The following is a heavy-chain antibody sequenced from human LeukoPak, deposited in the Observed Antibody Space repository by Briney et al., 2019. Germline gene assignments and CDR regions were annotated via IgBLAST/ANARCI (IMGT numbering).Heavy chain of an antibody. J-gene: IGHJ4*02. CDR1: GFTFSSYG. Sequence: GGTLRLSCAASGFTFSSYGMSWVRQAPGKGLEWVSLISGSGGRAYYADSVKGRFTISRDNSKNTLYLQMNSLRADNAAVYYCAKLDWGGSRYGYFDSWGQRTLVTVSS. D-gene: IGHD5-18*01. CDR3: AKLDWGGSRYGYFDS. V-gene: IGHV3-23*01. CDR2: ISGSGGRA.